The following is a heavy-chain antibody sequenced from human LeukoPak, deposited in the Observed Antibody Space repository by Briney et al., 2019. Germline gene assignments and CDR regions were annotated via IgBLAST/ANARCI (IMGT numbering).Heavy chain of an antibody. CDR1: GGSFRDYS. D-gene: IGHD2-8*01. CDR2: INESGGT. CDR3: ARVAYRYSINDWSRTGLGAYPTKYYYYLDV. Sequence: SETLSLTCAVYGGSFRDYSWTWIRQPPGKGLEWIGEINESGGTNYNPSLMSRVIMSVDTSKSQISLKVSSVTAADTAVYYCARVAYRYSINDWSRTGLGAYPTKYYYYLDVWGKGTTVTVSS. J-gene: IGHJ6*03. V-gene: IGHV4-34*01.